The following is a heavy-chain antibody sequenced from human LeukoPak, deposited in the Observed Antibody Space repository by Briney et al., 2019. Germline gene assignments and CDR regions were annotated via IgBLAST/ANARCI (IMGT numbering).Heavy chain of an antibody. V-gene: IGHV4-34*01. J-gene: IGHJ6*03. CDR3: GRNYYYYMDV. CDR1: GGSFSGYY. CDR2: INHSGST. Sequence: SETLSLTRAVYGGSFSGYYWSWIRQPPRKGLEWIGEINHSGSTNYNPSLKSRVTISVDTSKNQFSLKLSSVTAADTAVYYCGRNYYYYMDVWGKGTTVTIPS.